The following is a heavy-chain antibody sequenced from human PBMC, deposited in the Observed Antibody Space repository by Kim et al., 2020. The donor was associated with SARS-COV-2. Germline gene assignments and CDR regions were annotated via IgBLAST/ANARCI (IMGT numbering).Heavy chain of an antibody. Sequence: SETLSLTCTVSGGSISSYYWSWIRQPPGKGLEWIGYIYYSGSTNYNPSLKSRVTISVDTSKNQFSLKLSSVTAADTAVYYCARRQENYDSSKGLIHWFDPWGQGTLVTVSS. D-gene: IGHD3-22*01. V-gene: IGHV4-59*08. J-gene: IGHJ5*02. CDR1: GGSISSYY. CDR3: ARRQENYDSSKGLIHWFDP. CDR2: IYYSGST.